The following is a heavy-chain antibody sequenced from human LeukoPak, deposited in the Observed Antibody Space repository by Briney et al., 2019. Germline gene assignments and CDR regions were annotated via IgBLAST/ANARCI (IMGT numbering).Heavy chain of an antibody. Sequence: PGGSLRLSGAASGLTFSDYYMSWIRQAPGKGLEWVSYISSSGSTIYYADSVKGRFTISTDNAKNSLYLQMNSLRAEDTAVYYCARGVWAVDAFDIWGQGTMVTVSS. CDR3: ARGVWAVDAFDI. CDR2: ISSSGSTI. J-gene: IGHJ3*02. D-gene: IGHD6-19*01. CDR1: GLTFSDYY. V-gene: IGHV3-11*04.